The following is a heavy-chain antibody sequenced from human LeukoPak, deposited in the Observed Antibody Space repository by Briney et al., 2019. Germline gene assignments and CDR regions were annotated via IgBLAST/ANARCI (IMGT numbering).Heavy chain of an antibody. J-gene: IGHJ4*02. CDR1: GYTFTSYG. D-gene: IGHD3-22*01. CDR2: ISAYNGNT. Sequence: ASVKVSCKASGYTFTSYGISWVRQAPGQGLEWMGWISAYNGNTNYAQKFQGRVTMTRDTSISTAYMELSRLRSDDTAVYYCARRSVPFSSGYSLMDYWGQGTLVTVSS. V-gene: IGHV1-18*01. CDR3: ARRSVPFSSGYSLMDY.